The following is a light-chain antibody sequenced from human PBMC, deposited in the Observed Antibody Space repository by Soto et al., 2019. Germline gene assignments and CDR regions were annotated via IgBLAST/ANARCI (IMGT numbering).Light chain of an antibody. CDR3: QQYNNWPPLT. Sequence: SPGESAALSCRASQPVSSNLAWYQQKPGQAPRLLIYGASTRATGIPARFSGSGSGTEFTLTISSLQSEDFAVYYCQQYNNWPPLTFGGGTKVDIK. J-gene: IGKJ4*01. V-gene: IGKV3-15*01. CDR1: QPVSSN. CDR2: GAS.